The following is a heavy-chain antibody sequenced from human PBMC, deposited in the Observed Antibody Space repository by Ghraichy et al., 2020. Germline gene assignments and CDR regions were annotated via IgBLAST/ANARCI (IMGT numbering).Heavy chain of an antibody. CDR2: MNPNSGNT. J-gene: IGHJ6*02. CDR1: GYTFPSYD. V-gene: IGHV1-8*01. D-gene: IGHD2-15*01. CDR3: ARASPGYCSGGRCYYYYSGMDV. Sequence: ASVKVSCKASGYTFPSYDINWVRQATGQGLEWMGWMNPNSGNTGYAQKFQGRVTMTRNTSISTAYMELNSLRSEDTAVYYCARASPGYCSGGRCYYYYSGMDVWGQGTTVTVSS.